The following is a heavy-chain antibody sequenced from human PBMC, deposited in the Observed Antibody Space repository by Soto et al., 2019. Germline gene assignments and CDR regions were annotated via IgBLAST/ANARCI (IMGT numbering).Heavy chain of an antibody. CDR3: ARAINLDFWSDSESGYYFDY. D-gene: IGHD3-3*01. CDR2: MSYSGTT. V-gene: IGHV4-61*01. Sequence: SETLSLTCTVSGGSVSSGSYYWSWIRQPPGKGLEWIAYMSYSGTTNYNPSLKSRVSISVDTSKNQFSLKLSSLTAADTAVYYCARAINLDFWSDSESGYYFDYWGQGTLVTVYS. J-gene: IGHJ4*02. CDR1: GGSVSSGSYY.